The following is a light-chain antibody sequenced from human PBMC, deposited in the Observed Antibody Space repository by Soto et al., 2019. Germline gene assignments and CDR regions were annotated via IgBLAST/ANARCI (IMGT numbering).Light chain of an antibody. J-gene: IGKJ5*01. Sequence: DIQMTQSPSSLSASVGDRDTITCRASQSISSYLNWYQQKPGKAPKLLIYAASSLQSGVPSRFSGSGSGTDFTLTISSLQPEDFATYYCQQSYSTSITFGQGTRWRLN. CDR1: QSISSY. V-gene: IGKV1-39*01. CDR2: AAS. CDR3: QQSYSTSIT.